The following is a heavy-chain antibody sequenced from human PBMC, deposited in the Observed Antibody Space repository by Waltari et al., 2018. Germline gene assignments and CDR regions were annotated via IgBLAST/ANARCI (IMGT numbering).Heavy chain of an antibody. J-gene: IGHJ4*02. D-gene: IGHD4-17*01. Sequence: QVQLQESGPGLVKPSETLSLTCAVSGYSISSGYYWGWIRQPPGKGLEWIGSIYHSGSTYYNPSLKSRVTISVDTSKNQFSLKLSSVTAADTAVYYCARNDYGDYGGYWGQGTLVTVSS. CDR3: ARNDYGDYGGY. CDR1: GYSISSGYY. CDR2: IYHSGST. V-gene: IGHV4-38-2*01.